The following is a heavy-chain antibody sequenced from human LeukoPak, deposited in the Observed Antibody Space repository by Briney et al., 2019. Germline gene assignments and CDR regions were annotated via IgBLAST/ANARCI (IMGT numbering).Heavy chain of an antibody. J-gene: IGHJ4*02. CDR1: GGSIRSSSYY. CDR3: ASGHYDNSGYYYPFDY. D-gene: IGHD3-22*01. CDR2: IYYSGST. V-gene: IGHV4-39*01. Sequence: KPSETLSLTRTVSGGSIRSSSYYWGGIRQPPGKGLEWIVSIYYSGSTYYNPSLKSRVTISVDTSKNQVSLRLSSVTAADTAVYYCASGHYDNSGYYYPFDYWGQGTLVTVSS.